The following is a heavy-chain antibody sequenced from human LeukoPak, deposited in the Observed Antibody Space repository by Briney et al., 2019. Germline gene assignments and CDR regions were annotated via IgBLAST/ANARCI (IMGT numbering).Heavy chain of an antibody. CDR1: GFTFSSYE. V-gene: IGHV3-48*03. Sequence: PGGSLRLSCAASGFTFSSYEMKWVRQAPGKGLQWVSYISSSGSTIYYADSVKGRFTISRDNAKNSLYLQMNSLRVEDTAVYYCARAIGDFGRYGVGVWGQGTTITVFS. CDR2: ISSSGSTI. CDR3: ARAIGDFGRYGVGV. J-gene: IGHJ6*02. D-gene: IGHD4-17*01.